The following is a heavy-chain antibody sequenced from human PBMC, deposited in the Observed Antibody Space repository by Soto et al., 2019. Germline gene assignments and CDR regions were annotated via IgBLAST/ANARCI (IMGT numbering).Heavy chain of an antibody. CDR1: GYDFARTW. Sequence: GESLKISCKASGYDFARTWIGWVRQLPGKGLDWLGIIYPGDSETRYSPSFRGQVAFSVDMSISTAYLQWSSLKTSDIAIYYCARLVGAYDSYFDHWGQGTRVTVSS. V-gene: IGHV5-51*01. D-gene: IGHD5-12*01. CDR3: ARLVGAYDSYFDH. J-gene: IGHJ4*02. CDR2: IYPGDSET.